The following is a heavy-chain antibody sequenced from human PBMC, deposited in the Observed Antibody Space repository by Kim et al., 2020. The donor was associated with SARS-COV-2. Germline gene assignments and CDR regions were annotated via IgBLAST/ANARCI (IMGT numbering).Heavy chain of an antibody. J-gene: IGHJ4*02. D-gene: IGHD5-12*01. CDR1: GYTFTGYY. V-gene: IGHV1-2*02. CDR2: INPNSGGT. Sequence: ASVKVSCKASGYTFTGYYMHWVRQAPGQGLEWMGWINPNSGGTNYAQKFQGRVTMTRDTSISTAYMELSRLRSDDTAVYYCARDARRDGYNYGVYWYFDYWGQGTLVTVSS. CDR3: ARDARRDGYNYGVYWYFDY.